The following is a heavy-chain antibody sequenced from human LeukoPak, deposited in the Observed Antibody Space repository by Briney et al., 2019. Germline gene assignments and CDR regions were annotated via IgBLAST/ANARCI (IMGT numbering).Heavy chain of an antibody. CDR1: GFTFSDYY. V-gene: IGHV3-11*04. J-gene: IGHJ3*02. D-gene: IGHD4-17*01. CDR2: ISSSGSTI. Sequence: PGGSLRLSCAASGFTFSDYYMSWIRQAPGKGLEWVSYISSSGSTIYYADSVKGRFTISRDNAKNSLYLQMNSLRAEDTAVYYCARDYDYGDYADAFDIWGQGTMVTVSS. CDR3: ARDYDYGDYADAFDI.